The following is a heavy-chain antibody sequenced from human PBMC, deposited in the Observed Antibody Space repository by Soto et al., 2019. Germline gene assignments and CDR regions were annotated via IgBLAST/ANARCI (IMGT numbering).Heavy chain of an antibody. Sequence: GGSLRLSCAASGFTFSSYAMHWVRQAPGKGLEWVAVISYDGSNKYYADSVKGRFTISRDNSKNTLYLQMNSLRSEDTAVYYCARDSIVTSYYYYGMDVWGQGTTVTVSS. CDR1: GFTFSSYA. V-gene: IGHV3-30-3*01. CDR2: ISYDGSNK. J-gene: IGHJ6*02. CDR3: ARDSIVTSYYYYGMDV. D-gene: IGHD3-16*02.